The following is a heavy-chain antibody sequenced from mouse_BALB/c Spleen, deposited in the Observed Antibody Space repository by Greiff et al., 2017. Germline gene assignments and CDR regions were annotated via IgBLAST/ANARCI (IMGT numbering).Heavy chain of an antibody. CDR1: GFTFSSYG. V-gene: IGHV5-6-3*01. Sequence: EVKLEESGGGLVQPGGSLKLSCAASGFTFSSYGMSWVRQTPDKRLELVATINSNGGSTYYPDSVKGRFTISRDNAKNTLYLQMSSLKSEDTAMYYCARDGNYGYAMDYWGQGTSVTVSS. D-gene: IGHD2-1*01. CDR2: INSNGGST. J-gene: IGHJ4*01. CDR3: ARDGNYGYAMDY.